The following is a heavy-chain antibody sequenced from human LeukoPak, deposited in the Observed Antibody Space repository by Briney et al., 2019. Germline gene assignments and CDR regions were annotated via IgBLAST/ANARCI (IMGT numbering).Heavy chain of an antibody. Sequence: GGSLRLSCAASGFTFNTYAMSWVRQPPGKGLVWVSAISGSGGSTYYADSVKGRLTISRDNSKNTLYLQMNSLRAEDTAVYYCAKGHSSSWYYFDYWGQGTLVTVSS. CDR1: GFTFNTYA. J-gene: IGHJ4*02. D-gene: IGHD6-13*01. V-gene: IGHV3-23*01. CDR2: ISGSGGST. CDR3: AKGHSSSWYYFDY.